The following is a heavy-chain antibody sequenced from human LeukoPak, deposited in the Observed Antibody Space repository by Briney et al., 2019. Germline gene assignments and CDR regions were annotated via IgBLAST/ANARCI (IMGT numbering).Heavy chain of an antibody. D-gene: IGHD3-10*01. V-gene: IGHV3-74*01. Sequence: GGSLRLSCAASGFTFSSYWMHWVRQAPGKGLVWVSRINSDGSSTNYADSVKGRFTISRDNAKNTLYLQMNSLRAEDTAMYYCARDGFYWYFDLWGRGTLVTVSS. CDR1: GFTFSSYW. CDR3: ARDGFYWYFDL. CDR2: INSDGSST. J-gene: IGHJ2*01.